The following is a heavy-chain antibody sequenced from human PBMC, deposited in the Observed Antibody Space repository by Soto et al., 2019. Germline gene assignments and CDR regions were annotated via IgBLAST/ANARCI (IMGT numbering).Heavy chain of an antibody. CDR1: GFTFSSYG. Sequence: QVQLVESGGGVVQPGRSLRLSCVASGFTFSSYGMHWVRQAPGKGLEWVAVISYDGSNKYYADSVKGRFTISRDNSKNTLYLQMNSLRAEDTAVYYCAKGRRVGATPFDYWGQGTLVTVSS. J-gene: IGHJ4*02. D-gene: IGHD1-26*01. CDR3: AKGRRVGATPFDY. CDR2: ISYDGSNK. V-gene: IGHV3-30*18.